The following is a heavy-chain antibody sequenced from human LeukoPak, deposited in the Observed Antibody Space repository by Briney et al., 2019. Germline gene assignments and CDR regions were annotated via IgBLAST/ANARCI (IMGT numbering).Heavy chain of an antibody. D-gene: IGHD3-22*01. J-gene: IGHJ4*02. CDR2: ISTYNGNT. V-gene: IGHV1-18*01. CDR1: GYSFVLYG. Sequence: ASVKVSCKASGYSFVLYGISWVRQAPGQGPEWMGWISTYNGNTKYAEKFQGRVTMTTDTPTSTAYMELRSLRSDDTAVYYCARDGHRMYYYATSDYCIDYSGQGTLVTVSS. CDR3: ARDGHRMYYYATSDYCIDY.